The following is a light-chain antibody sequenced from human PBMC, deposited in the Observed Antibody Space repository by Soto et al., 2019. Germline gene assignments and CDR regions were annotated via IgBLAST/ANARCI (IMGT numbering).Light chain of an antibody. Sequence: EIVLTQSPGTLSLSPRERATLSCRASQRVSSRNLAWYQQKPGQAPMLLIYDASSRATGIPDRFSGSGSVTEFTLTINRLEPEEFAVYFCQQYSDLPYTFGQGTKLEVK. J-gene: IGKJ2*01. CDR1: QRVSSRN. CDR2: DAS. V-gene: IGKV3-20*01. CDR3: QQYSDLPYT.